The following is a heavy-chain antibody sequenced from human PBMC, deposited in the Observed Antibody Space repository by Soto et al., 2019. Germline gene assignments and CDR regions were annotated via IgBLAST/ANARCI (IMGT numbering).Heavy chain of an antibody. V-gene: IGHV1-18*01. CDR3: ARDDYGDSFVDY. D-gene: IGHD4-17*01. Sequence: ASVKVSCKASGYTFTSYGISWVRQAPGQGLEWMGWISAYNGNTNYAQKLQGRVTMTTDASTSTAYMELRSLRSDDTAVYYCARDDYGDSFVDYWGQGTLVTVSS. CDR2: ISAYNGNT. J-gene: IGHJ4*02. CDR1: GYTFTSYG.